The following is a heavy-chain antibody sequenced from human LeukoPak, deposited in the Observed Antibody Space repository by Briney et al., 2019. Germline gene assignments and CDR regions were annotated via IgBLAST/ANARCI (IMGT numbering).Heavy chain of an antibody. Sequence: GRSLRLSCAASGFTFSSYGMDWVRQAPGKGLEWVSAISGSGGSTYYADSVKGRFTISRDNSKNTLYLQMNSLRAEDTAVYYCAKVDILTGYYYYWGQGTLVTVSS. CDR3: AKVDILTGYYYY. V-gene: IGHV3-23*01. CDR1: GFTFSSYG. D-gene: IGHD3-9*01. CDR2: ISGSGGST. J-gene: IGHJ4*02.